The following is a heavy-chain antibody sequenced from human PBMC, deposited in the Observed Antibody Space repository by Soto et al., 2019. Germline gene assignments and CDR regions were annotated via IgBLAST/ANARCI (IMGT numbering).Heavy chain of an antibody. V-gene: IGHV3-21*01. CDR3: ASLGDSGYDDDAFDI. CDR1: GFTFSSYS. J-gene: IGHJ3*02. Sequence: PGGSLRLSCAASGFTFSSYSMNWVRQAPGKGLEWVSSISSSSSYIYYADSVKGRFTISRDNAKNSLYLQMNSLRAEDTAVYYCASLGDSGYDDDAFDIWGQGTMVTVSS. CDR2: ISSSSSYI. D-gene: IGHD5-12*01.